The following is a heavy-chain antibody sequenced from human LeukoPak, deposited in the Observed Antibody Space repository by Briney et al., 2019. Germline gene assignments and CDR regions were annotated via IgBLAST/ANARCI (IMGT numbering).Heavy chain of an antibody. Sequence: GGSLRLSCAASGFTFSSYSMNWVRQAPGKGLEWVSSISSSSSYIYYADSVKGRFTISRDNAKNSLYLQMNSLRAEDTAVYYCASCYDSSGYTWAFDIWGQGTMVTVSS. CDR1: GFTFSSYS. CDR2: ISSSSSYI. J-gene: IGHJ3*02. CDR3: ASCYDSSGYTWAFDI. D-gene: IGHD3-22*01. V-gene: IGHV3-21*01.